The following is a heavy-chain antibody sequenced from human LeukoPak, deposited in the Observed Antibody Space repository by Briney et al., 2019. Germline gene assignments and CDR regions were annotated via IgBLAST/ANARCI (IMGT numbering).Heavy chain of an antibody. Sequence: SETLSLTCTVSGGSISSYYWSWIRQPPGKGLEWIGYIYYSGSTNCNPSLESRVTISVDTSKNQFSLKLSSVTAADTAVYYCARAGGYYFDYWGQGTLVTVSS. CDR1: GGSISSYY. CDR2: IYYSGST. D-gene: IGHD3-10*01. J-gene: IGHJ4*02. CDR3: ARAGGYYFDY. V-gene: IGHV4-59*01.